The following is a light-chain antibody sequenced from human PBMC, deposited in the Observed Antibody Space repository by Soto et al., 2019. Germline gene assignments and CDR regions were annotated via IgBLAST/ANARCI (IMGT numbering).Light chain of an antibody. CDR3: SSYAGSNIVV. CDR2: EVS. J-gene: IGLJ2*01. Sequence: QSALTQPPSASGSPGQSVTISCTGTSSDVGGYNYVSWYQQHPGKAPKLMIYEVSKRPSGVPDRFSGSKSGNTASLTVSGLQAEDEADYYCSSYAGSNIVVFGGGTKQTVL. V-gene: IGLV2-8*01. CDR1: SSDVGGYNY.